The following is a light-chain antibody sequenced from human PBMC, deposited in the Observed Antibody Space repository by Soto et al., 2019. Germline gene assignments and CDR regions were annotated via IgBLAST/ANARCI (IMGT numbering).Light chain of an antibody. CDR2: DAS. Sequence: EIVLTQSPATLSLSPGERATLSFSASHSVSSYLAWYQQKPGQAPRLLIYDASNRATGIPARFSGSVSGTDFTLTISSLQSEDFAVYYCQQYNNWPPITFGQGTRLEIK. J-gene: IGKJ5*01. CDR3: QQYNNWPPIT. CDR1: HSVSSY. V-gene: IGKV3-11*01.